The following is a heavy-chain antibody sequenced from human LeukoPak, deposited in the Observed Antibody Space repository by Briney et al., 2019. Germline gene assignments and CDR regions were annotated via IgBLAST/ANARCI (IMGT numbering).Heavy chain of an antibody. Sequence: SETLSLTCTVSGGSISSSSYYWGXIRQPXXKGLEWIGSIYYSGSTYYNPSLMSRVTISVDTSKNQFSLKLSSVTAADTAVYYCARDWATVTELDYWGQGTLVTVSS. CDR2: IYYSGST. CDR1: GGSISSSSYY. V-gene: IGHV4-39*02. CDR3: ARDWATVTELDY. D-gene: IGHD4-17*01. J-gene: IGHJ4*02.